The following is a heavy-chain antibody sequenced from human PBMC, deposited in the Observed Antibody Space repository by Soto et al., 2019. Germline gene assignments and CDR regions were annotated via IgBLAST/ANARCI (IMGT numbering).Heavy chain of an antibody. V-gene: IGHV1-18*01. CDR3: AREWGGGYSGYDTYYYYYGMDV. D-gene: IGHD5-12*01. CDR1: GYTFTSYG. CDR2: ISAYNGNT. Sequence: GASVKVSCKASGYTFTSYGISWVRQAPGQGLEWMGWISAYNGNTNYAQKLQGRVTMTTDTSTSTAYMELSSLRSEDTAVYYCAREWGGGYSGYDTYYYYYGMDVWGQGTTVTVSS. J-gene: IGHJ6*02.